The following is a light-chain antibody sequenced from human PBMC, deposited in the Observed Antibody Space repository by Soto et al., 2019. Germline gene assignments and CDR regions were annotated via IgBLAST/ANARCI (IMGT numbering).Light chain of an antibody. V-gene: IGLV2-23*02. CDR3: CSYAGRSTYV. CDR2: EVS. Sequence: QSALTQPASVSGSPGQSITISCTGTRSDVGSDNLVSWYQQHPGKAPRLIISEVSKRPSGVSNRFSGSKSGNTASLTISGLQPEDEADYYCCSYAGRSTYVFGSGTKLTVL. J-gene: IGLJ1*01. CDR1: RSDVGSDNL.